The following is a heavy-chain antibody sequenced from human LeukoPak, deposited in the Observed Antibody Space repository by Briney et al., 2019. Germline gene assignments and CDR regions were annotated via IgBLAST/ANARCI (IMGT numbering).Heavy chain of an antibody. V-gene: IGHV5-51*01. CDR1: GYSLTSYW. CDR2: IYPGDSDT. J-gene: IGHJ2*01. Sequence: PGESLKISCKGSGYSLTSYWFAWVRQMPGKGLEWMGIIYPGDSDTRYSPSFQGQVTISADKSINTAYLQWSSLQASDTAMYYCASRDAPYEYFDLWGRGTVVTVSS. CDR3: ASRDAPYEYFDL. D-gene: IGHD5-12*01.